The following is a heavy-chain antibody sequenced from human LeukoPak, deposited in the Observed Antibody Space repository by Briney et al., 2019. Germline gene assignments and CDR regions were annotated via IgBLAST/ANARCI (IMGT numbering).Heavy chain of an antibody. Sequence: SQTHPLTCAISGASVSSNSAAWNWIRQSPSRGLEWLGRTYYRSKWYNDYEVSVRSRLTINPDTSKNQYPLQLNSVTPEDTAVYYCTRSRGLVINYWGQGTLVSVSS. V-gene: IGHV6-1*01. CDR3: TRSRGLVINY. J-gene: IGHJ4*02. D-gene: IGHD3/OR15-3a*01. CDR1: GASVSSNSAA. CDR2: TYYRSKWYN.